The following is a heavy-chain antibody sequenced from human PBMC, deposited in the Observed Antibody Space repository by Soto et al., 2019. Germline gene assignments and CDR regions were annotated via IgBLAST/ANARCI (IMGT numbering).Heavy chain of an antibody. V-gene: IGHV1-2*02. CDR2: INPNSGAT. D-gene: IGHD2-8*01. CDR1: GYTFTDCY. Sequence: QVHLVQSGAEVKKPGASVKVSCKSSGYTFTDCYMHWVRQAPGQGLEWLGWINPNSGATSYAQRFQGRVTMTRDTAISSSYMELSRLTSDDTAVYYCAREGWDIVQMVYALPWYWGQGTLVTVSS. CDR3: AREGWDIVQMVYALPWY. J-gene: IGHJ4*02.